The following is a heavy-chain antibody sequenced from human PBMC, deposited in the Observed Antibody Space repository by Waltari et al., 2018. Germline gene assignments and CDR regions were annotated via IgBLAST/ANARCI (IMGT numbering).Heavy chain of an antibody. CDR2: IYYRGSA. CDR3: TLSGSYDTFRWFGP. CDR1: GGSISSSSSY. J-gene: IGHJ5*02. D-gene: IGHD1-26*01. Sequence: QLQLQESGPGLVKPSETLSLTCTVSGGSISSSSSYWVWIRQPPGKGLEWIGSIYYRGSAYYIPSLKSRVTISVDTSKNQFSLKLSTVTAADTDVYYWTLSGSYDTFRWFGPWGQGTLVTVSS. V-gene: IGHV4-39*07.